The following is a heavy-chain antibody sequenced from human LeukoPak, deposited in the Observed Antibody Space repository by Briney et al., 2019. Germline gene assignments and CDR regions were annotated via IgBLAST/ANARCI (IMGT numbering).Heavy chain of an antibody. CDR2: IYYSGST. D-gene: IGHD2-15*01. CDR3: ASERGYCSGGSCYSYYYYYMDV. V-gene: IGHV4-39*01. J-gene: IGHJ6*03. Sequence: SSETLSLTCTVSGGSISSSSYYWGWIRQPPGKGLEWIGSIYYSGSTYYNPSLKSRVTISVDTSKNQFSLKLSSVTAADTAVYYCASERGYCSGGSCYSYYYYYMDVWGKGTTVTVSS. CDR1: GGSISSSSYY.